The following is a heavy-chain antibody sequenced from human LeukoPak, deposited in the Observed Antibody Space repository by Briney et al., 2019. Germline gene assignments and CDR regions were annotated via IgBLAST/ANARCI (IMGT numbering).Heavy chain of an antibody. V-gene: IGHV1-18*01. CDR3: ARAPDDYYDSSGYYWAPDY. J-gene: IGHJ4*02. Sequence: ASVKVSCKASGYTFTSYGISWVRQAPGQGLEWMGWISAYNGNTNNAQKLQGRVTMTTDTSTSTAYMELRSLRSDDTAVYYCARAPDDYYDSSGYYWAPDYWGQGTLVTVSS. CDR2: ISAYNGNT. D-gene: IGHD3-22*01. CDR1: GYTFTSYG.